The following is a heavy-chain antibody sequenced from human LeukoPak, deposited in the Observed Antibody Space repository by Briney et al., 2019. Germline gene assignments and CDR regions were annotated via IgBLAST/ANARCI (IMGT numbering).Heavy chain of an antibody. V-gene: IGHV4-59*01. Sequence: PSETLSLTCTVSGGCISSYYWSWIRQPPGKGLEWIGYIYYSGSTNYNPSLKSRVTISVDTSKNQFSLKLSSVTAADTAVYYCARGGYSYGNWFDPWGQGTLVTVSS. CDR3: ARGGYSYGNWFDP. D-gene: IGHD5-18*01. CDR2: IYYSGST. J-gene: IGHJ5*02. CDR1: GGCISSYY.